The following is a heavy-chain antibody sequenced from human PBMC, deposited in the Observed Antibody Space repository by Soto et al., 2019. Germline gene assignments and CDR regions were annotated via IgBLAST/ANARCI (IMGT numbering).Heavy chain of an antibody. D-gene: IGHD5-12*01. V-gene: IGHV4-30-4*01. Sequence: PSETLSLTCSVSGGSINSGDYYWSWIRQSPGKGLEWIGYIYYSGSTYYNPSLKSRSTISIDTSKNQFFLDVDSVTAADTAVYYCARLYTGYEAFDYWGQGTPVTVSS. J-gene: IGHJ4*02. CDR2: IYYSGST. CDR3: ARLYTGYEAFDY. CDR1: GGSINSGDYY.